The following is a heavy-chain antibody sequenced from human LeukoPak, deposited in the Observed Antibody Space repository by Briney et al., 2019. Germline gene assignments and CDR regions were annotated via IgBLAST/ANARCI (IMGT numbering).Heavy chain of an antibody. D-gene: IGHD6-6*01. CDR1: GGSVSSGDYY. J-gene: IGHJ4*02. CDR3: ARGPGGSSSSDFDY. Sequence: SETLSLTCTVSGGSVSSGDYYWSWIRQPPGKGLEWIGSVYHSGETYYNPSLNSRVTIPVDRSKNQLSLKLNSVTAADTAVYYCARGPGGSSSSDFDYWGQGTLVTVSS. CDR2: VYHSGET. V-gene: IGHV4-30-2*01.